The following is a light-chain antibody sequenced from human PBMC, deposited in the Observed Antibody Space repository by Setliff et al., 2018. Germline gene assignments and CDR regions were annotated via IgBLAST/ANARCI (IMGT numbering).Light chain of an antibody. V-gene: IGLV2-14*03. CDR1: TSDVGGHNY. CDR2: DVS. J-gene: IGLJ1*01. Sequence: QSALTQSASVSGFPGQSITISCTGTTSDVGGHNYVSWYQQHPGKAPKLMIYDVSNRPSGVSNRFSGSKSGNTASLTISGPQVEDEADYYCNSYTGSSTYVFGTGTKVTVL. CDR3: NSYTGSSTYV.